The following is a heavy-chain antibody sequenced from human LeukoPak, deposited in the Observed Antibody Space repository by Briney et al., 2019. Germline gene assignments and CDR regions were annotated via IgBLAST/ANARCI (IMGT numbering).Heavy chain of an antibody. D-gene: IGHD5-12*01. CDR3: VREERGLAIDY. V-gene: IGHV3-64*02. Sequence: PGGSLRLSCAASGFIFRNYAMHWVRQAPGKGLEYVSAISSSGDNTYYGDSVRGRFTISRDDSKNTLFLQMGSLRVEDTAVYYCVREERGLAIDYWGQGTLATVSS. CDR2: ISSSGDNT. CDR1: GFIFRNYA. J-gene: IGHJ4*02.